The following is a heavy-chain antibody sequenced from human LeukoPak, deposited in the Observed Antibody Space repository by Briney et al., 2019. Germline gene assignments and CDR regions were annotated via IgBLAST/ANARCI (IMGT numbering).Heavy chain of an antibody. V-gene: IGHV1-8*01. Sequence: ASVKVPCKASGYTFTSYDINWVRQATGQGLEWMGWMNPNSGNTGYAQKFQGRVTMTRNTSISTAYMELSSLRSEDTAVYYCARGSSLVYYYDSSGYSDWGQGTLVTVSS. CDR3: ARGSSLVYYYDSSGYSD. J-gene: IGHJ4*02. CDR1: GYTFTSYD. D-gene: IGHD3-22*01. CDR2: MNPNSGNT.